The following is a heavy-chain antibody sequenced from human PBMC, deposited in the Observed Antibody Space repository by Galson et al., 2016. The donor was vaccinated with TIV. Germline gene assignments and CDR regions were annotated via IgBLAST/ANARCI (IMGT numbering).Heavy chain of an antibody. V-gene: IGHV1-46*01. CDR2: IDPSGGGT. CDR1: GYTFTTYY. Sequence: SVKVSCKASGYTFTTYYIHWVRQAPGQGLEWMGVIDPSGGGTTYAQKVQARVTMTRDTSTSTVYMGLSSLKSEDTAVYYCTRDLGRRREYWGQGTLVTVSS. J-gene: IGHJ4*02. D-gene: IGHD1-26*01. CDR3: TRDLGRRREY.